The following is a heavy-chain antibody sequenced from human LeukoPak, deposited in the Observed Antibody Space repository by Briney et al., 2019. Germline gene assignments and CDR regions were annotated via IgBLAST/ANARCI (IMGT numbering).Heavy chain of an antibody. CDR3: ARGWDSSGYYYSFDY. Sequence: GGSLRLSCAASGFTFSSYSMNWVRQAPGKGLEWVSSISSSSSYIYYADSVKGRFTIFRDNAKNSLYLQMNSLRAEDTAVYYCARGWDSSGYYYSFDYWGQGTLVTVSS. V-gene: IGHV3-21*01. CDR2: ISSSSSYI. D-gene: IGHD3-22*01. CDR1: GFTFSSYS. J-gene: IGHJ4*02.